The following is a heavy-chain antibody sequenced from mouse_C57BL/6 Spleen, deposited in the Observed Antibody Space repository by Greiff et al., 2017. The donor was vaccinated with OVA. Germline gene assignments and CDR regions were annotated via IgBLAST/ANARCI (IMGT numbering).Heavy chain of an antibody. J-gene: IGHJ3*01. CDR3: ARYDYDDGFAY. CDR1: GYAFSSSW. CDR2: IYPGDGDT. V-gene: IGHV1-82*01. Sequence: LVKPGASVKISCKASGYAFSSSWMNWVKQRPGKGLEWIGRIYPGDGDTNYNGKFKGKATLTADKSSSTAYMQLSSLTSEDSAVYFCARYDYDDGFAYWGQGTLVTVSA. D-gene: IGHD2-4*01.